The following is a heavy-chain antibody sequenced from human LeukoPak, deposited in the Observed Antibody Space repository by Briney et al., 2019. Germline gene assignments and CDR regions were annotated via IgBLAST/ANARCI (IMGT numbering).Heavy chain of an antibody. CDR2: ISVRSNYI. V-gene: IGHV3-21*01. CDR1: GYTFSSYS. J-gene: IGHJ4*02. CDR3: VRLRRNSDTSGFYYYYDF. D-gene: IGHD3-22*01. Sequence: GGSLRLSCLASGYTFSSYSINWVRPPPGKGLEWVSSISVRSNYIYYADSVRGRFRISRDDARDSLSLQMNSLRAEDTAVYYCVRLRRNSDTSGFYYYYDFWGQGTLVTVSS.